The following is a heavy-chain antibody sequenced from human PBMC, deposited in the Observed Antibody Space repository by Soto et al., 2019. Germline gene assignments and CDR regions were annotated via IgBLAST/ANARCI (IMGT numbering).Heavy chain of an antibody. V-gene: IGHV4-34*01. D-gene: IGHD6-25*01. Sequence: PSETLSLTLAVYGGSLSGYYWSWIRQPPVKGLEWIGEINHSGSTNYNPSPKSRVTISVDTSKNQFSLKLSSVTAADTAVYYCATRGRLGCFWGQATLVTTYS. CDR1: GGSLSGYY. J-gene: IGHJ4*02. CDR3: ATRGRLGCF. CDR2: INHSGST.